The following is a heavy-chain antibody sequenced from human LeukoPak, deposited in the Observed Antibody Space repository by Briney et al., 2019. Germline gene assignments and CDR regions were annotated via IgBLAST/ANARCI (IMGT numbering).Heavy chain of an antibody. V-gene: IGHV4-59*12. CDR1: GGSLSSYY. J-gene: IGHJ6*02. CDR2: IYYSGST. Sequence: SETLSLTCTVSGGSLSSYYWSWIRQPPGKGLEWIGYIYYSGSTNYNPSLKSRVTISVDTSKNQFSLKVNSVTAADTAVYYCARDAGHQLSRRNYYAMDVWGQGTTVTVSS. CDR3: ARDAGHQLSRRNYYAMDV. D-gene: IGHD2-2*01.